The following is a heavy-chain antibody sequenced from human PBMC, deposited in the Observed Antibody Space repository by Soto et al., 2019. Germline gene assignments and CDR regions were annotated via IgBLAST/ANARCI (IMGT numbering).Heavy chain of an antibody. V-gene: IGHV1-8*01. J-gene: IGHJ6*02. CDR3: ARGYSNYGYYGMDV. Sequence: QVQLVQSGAEVKKPGASVKVSCKASGYTFTNHDINWVRQATGQGLEWMGWMNPNSGNVGYAQKFQGRVTMTRNTSISTAYMELSSLRSADTAVYYCARGYSNYGYYGMDVWGQGTTVTVSS. CDR1: GYTFTNHD. D-gene: IGHD4-4*01. CDR2: MNPNSGNV.